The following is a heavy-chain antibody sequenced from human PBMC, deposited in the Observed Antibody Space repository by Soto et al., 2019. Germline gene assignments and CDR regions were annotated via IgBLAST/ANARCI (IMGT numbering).Heavy chain of an antibody. CDR1: GDSISSSTYY. CDR3: ARGRGITATGTSWFDP. V-gene: IGHV4-39*01. J-gene: IGHJ5*02. D-gene: IGHD6-13*01. Sequence: SETLSLTCTVSGDSISSSTYYWGWIRQPPGKGLEWIGNIYYSGTTYHNPSLKSRATISVDTSKNQFSLKLSSVTAADTAVYYCARGRGITATGTSWFDPWGQGALVTVSS. CDR2: IYYSGTT.